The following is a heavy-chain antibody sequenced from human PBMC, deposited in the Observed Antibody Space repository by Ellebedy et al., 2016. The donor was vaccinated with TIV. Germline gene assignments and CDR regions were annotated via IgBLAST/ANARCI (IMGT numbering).Heavy chain of an antibody. D-gene: IGHD4-23*01. V-gene: IGHV3-72*01. Sequence: PGGSLRLSCATSGLSFSDHFMDWVRQAPGKGLEWVGRIGDKANSHFTQYAASVKDRFTISRDDSKNSLSLQMNSLNTEDTALYYCARIGYSSSDFDFWGQGTLVTVSS. CDR3: ARIGYSSSDFDF. CDR2: IGDKANSHFT. J-gene: IGHJ4*02. CDR1: GLSFSDHF.